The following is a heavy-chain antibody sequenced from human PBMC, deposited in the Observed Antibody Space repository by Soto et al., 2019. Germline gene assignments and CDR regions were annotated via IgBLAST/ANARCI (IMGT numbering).Heavy chain of an antibody. D-gene: IGHD3-3*01. Sequence: GGSLRLSCAASGFTFSDYYMSWIRQAPGKGLEWVSYISSSGSTIYYADSVKGRFTISRDNAKNALYRQMTSLRAEDTAVYYCARVRYARFLEWKNEKRRDYYYYMDVWGKGTTVTVSS. CDR3: ARVRYARFLEWKNEKRRDYYYYMDV. CDR1: GFTFSDYY. J-gene: IGHJ6*03. V-gene: IGHV3-11*01. CDR2: ISSSGSTI.